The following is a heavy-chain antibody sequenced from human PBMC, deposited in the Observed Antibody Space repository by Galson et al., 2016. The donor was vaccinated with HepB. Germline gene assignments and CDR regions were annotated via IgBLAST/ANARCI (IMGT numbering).Heavy chain of an antibody. J-gene: IGHJ4*02. D-gene: IGHD1-26*01. CDR2: IGTGNDNT. CDR3: AKEMGSGKPFDY. Sequence: GLEWVSAIGTGNDNTYYADSVKGRFTISRDASKNTLFLLMDSLRAEHTAVYYCAKEMGSGKPFDYWGQGTLVTVSS. V-gene: IGHV3-23*01.